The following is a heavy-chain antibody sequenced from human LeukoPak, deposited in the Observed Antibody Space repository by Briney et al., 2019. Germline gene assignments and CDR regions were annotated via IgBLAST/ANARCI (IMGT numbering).Heavy chain of an antibody. V-gene: IGHV3-30*04. D-gene: IGHD1-26*01. Sequence: PGGSLRLSCAASGFTFSSYAMHWVRQAPGKGLEWVAVISYDGSNKYYADSVKGRFTISRDNSKNTLYLQMNSLRAEDTAVYYCARDSLNSGSYYFDYWGQGTLVTVSS. J-gene: IGHJ4*02. CDR3: ARDSLNSGSYYFDY. CDR2: ISYDGSNK. CDR1: GFTFSSYA.